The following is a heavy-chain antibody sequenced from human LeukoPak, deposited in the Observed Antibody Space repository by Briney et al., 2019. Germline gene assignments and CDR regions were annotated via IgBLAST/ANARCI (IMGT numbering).Heavy chain of an antibody. V-gene: IGHV4-4*02. CDR2: IYHSGST. Sequence: PSGTLSLTCAVSGDSISTTNWWSWVRQPPGSGLEWIGEIYHSGSTKYNPSLKSRVTISVDTSKNQFSLKLNSVTAADTAVYYCARLTETNYVWGSYRHFDYWGQGTLVTVSS. J-gene: IGHJ4*02. CDR1: GDSISTTNW. D-gene: IGHD3-16*02. CDR3: ARLTETNYVWGSYRHFDY.